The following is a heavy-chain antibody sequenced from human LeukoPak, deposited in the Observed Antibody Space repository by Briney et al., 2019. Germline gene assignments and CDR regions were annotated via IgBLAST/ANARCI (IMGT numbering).Heavy chain of an antibody. V-gene: IGHV4-59*02. D-gene: IGHD5-12*01. CDR3: ARDVADGMDV. CDR1: GDSVTTYY. CDR2: VYYSVST. J-gene: IGHJ6*02. Sequence: SEILSLTCTVSGDSVTTYYWSWIRQPPGKGLEWLGYVYYSVSTYYNPSLKSRVTISVDRSKNQFSLKLSSVTAADTAVYYCARDVADGMDVWGQGTTVTVSS.